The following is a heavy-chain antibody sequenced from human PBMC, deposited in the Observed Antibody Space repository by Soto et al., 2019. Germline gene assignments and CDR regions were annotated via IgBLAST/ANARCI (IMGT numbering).Heavy chain of an antibody. CDR1: GYTFTSYD. D-gene: IGHD3-10*01. V-gene: IGHV1-8*01. Sequence: ASVKVSCKASGYTFTSYDINWVRQATGQGLEWMGWMNPNSGNTGYAQKFQGRVTMTRNTSISTAYMELSSLRSEDTAVYYCARYYYGSGSYYYYYMDVWGKGTTVTVSS. CDR3: ARYYYGSGSYYYYYMDV. CDR2: MNPNSGNT. J-gene: IGHJ6*03.